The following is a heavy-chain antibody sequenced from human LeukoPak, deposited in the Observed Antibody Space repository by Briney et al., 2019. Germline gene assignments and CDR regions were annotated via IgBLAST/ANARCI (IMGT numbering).Heavy chain of an antibody. D-gene: IGHD6-19*01. CDR3: AREGRYGYYFDY. Sequence: GGSLRLSCAASGFTFSSYAMHWVRQAPGKGLEWVSIIYTGGSTYYADSVKGRFTISGDNSKNTLCLQMNNLRAEDTAVYYCAREGRYGYYFDYWGQGTLVTVSS. CDR1: GFTFSSYA. CDR2: IYTGGST. J-gene: IGHJ4*02. V-gene: IGHV3-66*01.